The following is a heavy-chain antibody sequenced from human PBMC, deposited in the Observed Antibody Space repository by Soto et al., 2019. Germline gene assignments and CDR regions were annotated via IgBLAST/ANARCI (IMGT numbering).Heavy chain of an antibody. CDR3: AKGVELDV. V-gene: IGHV3-23*01. CDR1: GFSFSSFA. Sequence: EVLLLESGGGLVQPGGSLRLSCEASGFSFSSFAMNWVRQAPGKGLEWVSAIGDSGARTYYADSVRGRFTISRDNSRNTLYLQLNRLRAEDTAVYYCAKGVELDVWGNGTTFTVSS. J-gene: IGHJ6*04. CDR2: IGDSGART. D-gene: IGHD1-26*01.